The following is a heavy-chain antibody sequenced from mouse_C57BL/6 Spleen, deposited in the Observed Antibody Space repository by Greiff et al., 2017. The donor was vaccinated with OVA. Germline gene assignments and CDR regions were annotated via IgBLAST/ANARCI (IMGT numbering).Heavy chain of an antibody. CDR3: ARRAGGGSSYDYAMDY. CDR2: IYWDDDK. D-gene: IGHD1-1*01. V-gene: IGHV8-12*01. J-gene: IGHJ4*01. CDR1: GFSLSTSGMG. Sequence: QVTLKVSGPGILQPSQTLSLTCSFSGFSLSTSGMGVSWIRQPSGKGLEWLAHIYWDDDKRYNPSLKSRLPISTDTSRNQVVLKITSVNTADTATYYCARRAGGGSSYDYAMDYWGQGTSVTVSS.